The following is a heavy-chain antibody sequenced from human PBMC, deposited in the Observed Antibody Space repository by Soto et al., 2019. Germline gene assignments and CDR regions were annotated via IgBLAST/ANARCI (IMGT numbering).Heavy chain of an antibody. CDR1: GFTFSSYS. D-gene: IGHD3-10*01. Sequence: GGSLRLSCAASGFTFSSYSMNWVRQAPGKGLEWVSSISSSSSYIYYADSVKGRFTISRDNAKNSLYLQMNSLRAEDTAVDYCARDHSMVRGAVSYWYFDLWGRGTLVTVSS. J-gene: IGHJ2*01. CDR3: ARDHSMVRGAVSYWYFDL. V-gene: IGHV3-21*01. CDR2: ISSSSSYI.